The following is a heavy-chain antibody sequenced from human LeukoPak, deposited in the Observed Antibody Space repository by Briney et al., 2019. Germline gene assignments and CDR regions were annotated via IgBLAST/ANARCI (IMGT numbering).Heavy chain of an antibody. Sequence: PGGSLRLSCAASGFTVSSNYMTWVRQAPGRGLDWVSVIYSGGGTYYADSVKDRFTISRDTSKNTLHLQMNSLKAEDTAVYYCARGGDTLIPYYWGQGTLVTVSS. D-gene: IGHD3-22*01. CDR1: GFTVSSNY. J-gene: IGHJ4*02. CDR2: IYSGGGT. CDR3: ARGGDTLIPYY. V-gene: IGHV3-53*01.